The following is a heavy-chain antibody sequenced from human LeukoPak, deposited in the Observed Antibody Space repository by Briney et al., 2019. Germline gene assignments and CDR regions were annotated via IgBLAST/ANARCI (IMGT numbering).Heavy chain of an antibody. CDR1: GGSISSGYY. V-gene: IGHV4-34*01. CDR3: ARAPTDIAAAGTLDY. J-gene: IGHJ4*02. D-gene: IGHD6-13*01. CDR2: INHGGST. Sequence: TSQTLSLTCTVSGGSISSGYYWSWIRQPPGKGLEWIGEINHGGSTNYNPSLKSRVTISVDTSKNQFSLKLSSVTAADTAVYYCARAPTDIAAAGTLDYWGQGTLVTVSS.